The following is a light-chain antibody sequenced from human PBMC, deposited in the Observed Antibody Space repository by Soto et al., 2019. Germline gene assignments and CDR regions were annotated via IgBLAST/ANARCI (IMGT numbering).Light chain of an antibody. CDR3: HQYYSYPFT. J-gene: IGKJ3*01. CDR1: QGISSY. V-gene: IGKV1-8*01. Sequence: AIRMTQSPSSLSASTGDRVTITCRASQGISSYFAWYQLKPGKAPKLLIYAASTLQSGVPSRFSGSGSGTNFTLSISCLQSEDSATYFCHQYYSYPFTFGPGTKVDIK. CDR2: AAS.